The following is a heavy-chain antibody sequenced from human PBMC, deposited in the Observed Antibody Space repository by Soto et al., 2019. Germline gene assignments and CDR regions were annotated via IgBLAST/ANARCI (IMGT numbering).Heavy chain of an antibody. V-gene: IGHV1-69*01. CDR2: IIPVSGPA. Sequence: QVRLVQSGAEVKKPGSSVKVSCKASGGTLNNYVLNWVRQAPGQGLEWMGAIIPVSGPADYAPRFQGRVTITADLSTATVYMELSSLTSDDTAVYYCAGGTWEPHWGQGTLVTVSS. J-gene: IGHJ4*02. CDR3: AGGTWEPH. CDR1: GGTLNNYV. D-gene: IGHD1-26*01.